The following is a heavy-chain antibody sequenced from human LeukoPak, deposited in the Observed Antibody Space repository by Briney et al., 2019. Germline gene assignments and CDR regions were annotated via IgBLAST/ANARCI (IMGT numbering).Heavy chain of an antibody. Sequence: SETLSLTCAVYGGSFSGYYWSWIRQPPGKGLEWIGEINHSGSTNYNPSLKSRVTISVDTSKNQFSLKLSSVTAADTAVYYCARGIPYGGDYWGQGTLVTVSS. J-gene: IGHJ4*02. CDR3: ARGIPYGGDY. V-gene: IGHV4-34*01. CDR1: GGSFSGYY. D-gene: IGHD4-23*01. CDR2: INHSGST.